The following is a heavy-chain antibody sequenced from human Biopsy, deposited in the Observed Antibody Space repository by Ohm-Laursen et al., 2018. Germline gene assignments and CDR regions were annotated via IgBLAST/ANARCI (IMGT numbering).Heavy chain of an antibody. CDR2: ISHTGYT. J-gene: IGHJ1*01. V-gene: IGHV4-59*11. CDR1: GGSFTGHY. Sequence: SETLSLTCTVSGGSFTGHYRTWIRQPPGKGLEWIGHISHTGYTSYKSSLKNRVTISLDTSRKHFSLRLTSLAAADTAVYYCARGSNEYGGLYFPHWGQGTLVTVSS. D-gene: IGHD4-23*01. CDR3: ARGSNEYGGLYFPH.